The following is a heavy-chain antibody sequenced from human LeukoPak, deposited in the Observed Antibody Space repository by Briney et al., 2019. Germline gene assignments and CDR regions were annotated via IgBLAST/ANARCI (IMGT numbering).Heavy chain of an antibody. J-gene: IGHJ4*02. D-gene: IGHD1-7*01. CDR1: GYTFTSYY. CDR3: ARAAGTTGFDY. CDR2: INPSGGST. V-gene: IGHV1-46*01. Sequence: GASVKVSCKASGYTFTSYYMHWVRQAPGQGLEWMGIINPSGGSTSYAQKFQGRVTMARDTSTSTVYMELSSLRSEDTAVYYCARAAGTTGFDYWGQGTLVTVSS.